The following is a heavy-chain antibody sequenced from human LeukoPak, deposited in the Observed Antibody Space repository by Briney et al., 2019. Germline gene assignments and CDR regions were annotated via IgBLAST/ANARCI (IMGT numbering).Heavy chain of an antibody. CDR3: ERLGSGSPMDV. V-gene: IGHV4-4*09. D-gene: IGHD3-22*01. Sequence: SETLSLTCTLSGGSISSYYGSWSRQRPGKGGWWMWYIYTSVSTNYNPWLKSRVTISVDTSKNQLWLKLRCVSGADPAVYSCERLGSGSPMDVWGKGPTVTVSS. CDR2: IYTSVST. CDR1: GGSISSYY. J-gene: IGHJ6*03.